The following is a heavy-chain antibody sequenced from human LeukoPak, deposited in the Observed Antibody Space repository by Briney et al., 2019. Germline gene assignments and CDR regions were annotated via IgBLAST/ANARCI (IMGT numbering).Heavy chain of an antibody. D-gene: IGHD6-19*01. CDR1: GFTFDDYA. Sequence: PGGSLRLSCAASGFTFDDYAMHWVRQAPGKGLEWVSGISWNSGSIGYADSVKGRFTISRDNAKNSLYLQMDSLSAEDTAVYYCARVQVGGTGRGPLDWGQGTLVTVSS. CDR2: ISWNSGSI. V-gene: IGHV3-9*01. CDR3: ARVQVGGTGRGPLD. J-gene: IGHJ4*02.